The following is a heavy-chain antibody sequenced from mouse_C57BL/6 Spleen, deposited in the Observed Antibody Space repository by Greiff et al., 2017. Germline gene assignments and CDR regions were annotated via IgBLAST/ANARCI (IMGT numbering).Heavy chain of an antibody. D-gene: IGHD2-1*01. J-gene: IGHJ2*01. CDR1: GYTFTSYW. CDR2: IDPSDSET. V-gene: IGHV1-52*01. CDR3: ARWGYGNPFDY. Sequence: QVQLQQPGAELVRPGSSVKLSCKASGYTFTSYWMHWVKQRPIQGLEWIGNIDPSDSETHYNQKFKDKATVTVDKSSSTAYMQLSSLTSEDSAVYYCARWGYGNPFDYWVPGTTLTVSS.